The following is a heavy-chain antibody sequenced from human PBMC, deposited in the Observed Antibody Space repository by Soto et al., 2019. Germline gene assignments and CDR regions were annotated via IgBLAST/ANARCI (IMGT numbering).Heavy chain of an antibody. J-gene: IGHJ5*02. CDR3: ARYHQGSGSYGGFDP. CDR2: INPSGGST. D-gene: IGHD1-26*01. CDR1: GYTFTSYY. Sequence: ASVKVSCKASGYTFTSYYMHWVRQAPGQGLEWMGIINPSGGSTSYAQKFQGRVTMTRDTSTSTVHMELSSLRSEDTAVYYCARYHQGSGSYGGFDPWGQGTLVAVSS. V-gene: IGHV1-46*01.